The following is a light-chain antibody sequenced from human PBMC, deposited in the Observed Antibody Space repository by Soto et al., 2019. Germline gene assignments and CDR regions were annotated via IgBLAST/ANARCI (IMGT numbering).Light chain of an antibody. V-gene: IGKV1-39*01. CDR1: LSISGY. Sequence: DIQMTQSPSSLSTSVGDRVTITCRASLSISGYLNWYQQKPGKAPKLLIYAASSLQSGVPSRFSGSGSETDFTLTISSLQPEDFATYYCQQTYSTPWTFGQGTKVEIK. CDR2: AAS. CDR3: QQTYSTPWT. J-gene: IGKJ1*01.